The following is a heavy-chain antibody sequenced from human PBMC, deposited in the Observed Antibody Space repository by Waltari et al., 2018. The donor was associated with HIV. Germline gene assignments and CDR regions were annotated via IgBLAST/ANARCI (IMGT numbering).Heavy chain of an antibody. J-gene: IGHJ4*02. V-gene: IGHV2-26*01. CDR3: ARINWATQTFDY. Sequence: QVTLKESGPVLVKPTETLTLTCTVSGLPLSNARMVVSWIRQPPGKALEWVAHLFSNDEKSYSTSLKSRLTISKDTSKSQVVLTMTNMDPVDTATYYCARINWATQTFDYWGQGTLVTVSS. CDR2: LFSNDEK. D-gene: IGHD5-12*01. CDR1: GLPLSNARMV.